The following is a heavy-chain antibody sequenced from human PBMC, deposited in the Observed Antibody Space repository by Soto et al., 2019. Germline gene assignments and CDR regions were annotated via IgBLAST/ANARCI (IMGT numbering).Heavy chain of an antibody. D-gene: IGHD4-17*01. CDR3: ARHVADGDLTEYYYYYMDV. V-gene: IGHV4-39*01. CDR2: IYYSGST. CDR1: GGSISSSSYY. J-gene: IGHJ6*03. Sequence: QLQLQESGPGLVKPSETLSLTCTVSGGSISSSSYYWGWIRQPPGKGLEWIGSIYYSGSTYYNPTLKSRVTISVDTSKNQFSLKRSSVTAADTAVYYCARHVADGDLTEYYYYYMDVWGKGTTGTVSS.